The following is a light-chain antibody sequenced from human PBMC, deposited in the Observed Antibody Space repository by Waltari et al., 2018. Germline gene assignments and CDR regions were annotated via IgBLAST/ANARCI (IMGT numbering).Light chain of an antibody. CDR3: HQYNDWPRS. Sequence: EVVMTQSQAALSLFPGARATLPCRASQRISTNLAWYQQRPGQAPRLLFYGAFIRATDTPARFSASASGTDFTLTISGLQSEDFAIYYCHQYNDWPRSFGQGTTVEVK. V-gene: IGKV3-15*01. CDR1: QRISTN. CDR2: GAF. J-gene: IGKJ1*01.